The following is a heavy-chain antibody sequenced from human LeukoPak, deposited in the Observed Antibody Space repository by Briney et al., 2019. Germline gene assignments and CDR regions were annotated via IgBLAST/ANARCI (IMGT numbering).Heavy chain of an antibody. J-gene: IGHJ4*02. V-gene: IGHV3-23*01. D-gene: IGHD6-6*01. CDR2: ISDNSVST. CDR3: AKASSSSRPYYFDY. Sequence: GGSLRLSCAASGVTFSGYVMSWVRQAPGKGLEWVSAISDNSVSTYYADSVSGRFTVSRDNSKKTLYLQMISLRVEDTAVYFCAKASSSSRPYYFDYWGQGTLVTVSS. CDR1: GVTFSGYV.